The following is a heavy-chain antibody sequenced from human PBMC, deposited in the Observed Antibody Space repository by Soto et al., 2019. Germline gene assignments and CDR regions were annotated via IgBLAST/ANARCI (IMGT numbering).Heavy chain of an antibody. J-gene: IGHJ4*01. Sequence: APEKLPVTCTVSGVSINNYYWTWIRQPPGKRLEWIGAIYYTGSTTYNPSLRSRVTFSVDTSKNQFSLSLTSVTAADTAVYFCAKVVSGGHIDY. CDR2: IYYTGST. CDR1: GVSINNYY. V-gene: IGHV4-59*01. CDR3: AKVVSGGHIDY.